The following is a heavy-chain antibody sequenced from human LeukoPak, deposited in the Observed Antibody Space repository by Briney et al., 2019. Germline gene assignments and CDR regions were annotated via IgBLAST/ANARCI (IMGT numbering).Heavy chain of an antibody. V-gene: IGHV4-61*10. CDR2: ISSSGST. CDR1: GGSISSGHYY. D-gene: IGHD3-10*01. J-gene: IGHJ4*02. CDR3: ARDLGSGAPGYFDY. Sequence: SETLSLTCTVSGGSISSGHYYWNWVRQPAGKGLEWIGRISSSGSTTYSPSLKSRVTISVDTSKNQFSLKLSSVTAADTAVYYCARDLGSGAPGYFDYWGQGTLVTVSS.